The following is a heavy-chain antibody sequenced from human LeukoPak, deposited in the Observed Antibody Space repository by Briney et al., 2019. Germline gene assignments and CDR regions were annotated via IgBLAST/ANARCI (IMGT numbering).Heavy chain of an antibody. J-gene: IGHJ4*02. D-gene: IGHD4-17*01. CDR2: IRYDGSNK. V-gene: IGHV3-30*02. CDR3: AKPMTTVTPFDY. Sequence: GGSLRLYCAASGFTCSNYGMHWVRQAPGKGLEWVTFIRYDGSNKYYAESVKGRFTISRDDSKNTLYLQMKSLRAEDTAVYYCAKPMTTVTPFDYWGQGTLVTVSS. CDR1: GFTCSNYG.